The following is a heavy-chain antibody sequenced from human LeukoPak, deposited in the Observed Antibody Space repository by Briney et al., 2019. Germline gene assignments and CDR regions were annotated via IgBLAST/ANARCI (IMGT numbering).Heavy chain of an antibody. D-gene: IGHD3-22*01. Sequence: GGSLRLSCAASGFTFSSYGMHWVRQAPGKGLEWVAVIWYDGSNKYYADSVKGRFTISRDNSKNTLYLQMNSLRAEDTAVYYCASTYYYDSSGPDAFDIRGQGTMVTVSS. CDR3: ASTYYYDSSGPDAFDI. V-gene: IGHV3-33*01. CDR2: IWYDGSNK. J-gene: IGHJ3*02. CDR1: GFTFSSYG.